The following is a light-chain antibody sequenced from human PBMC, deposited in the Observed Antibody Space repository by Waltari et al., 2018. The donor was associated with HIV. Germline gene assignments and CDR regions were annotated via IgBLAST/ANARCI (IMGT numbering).Light chain of an antibody. Sequence: QSVLTQPPSASGTPGQRVTISCSGTTSNVGSNSLSWYQQLPGTAPKLLIYRDNRRPAGVPDRFSGSKSGASASLAISGLRSEDEGDYYCATWDGSLGGVYVFGTGTKVTVL. V-gene: IGLV1-47*01. J-gene: IGLJ1*01. CDR3: ATWDGSLGGVYV. CDR2: RDN. CDR1: TSNVGSNS.